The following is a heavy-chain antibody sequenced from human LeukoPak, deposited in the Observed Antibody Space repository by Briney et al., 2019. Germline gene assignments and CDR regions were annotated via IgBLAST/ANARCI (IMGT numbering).Heavy chain of an antibody. CDR3: TTDRSVGANDAFDI. CDR2: IKSKTDGGTT. CDR1: GFTFSNAW. D-gene: IGHD1-26*01. V-gene: IGHV3-15*01. J-gene: IGHJ3*02. Sequence: PGGSLRLSCAASGFTFSNAWMSWVRQAPGKGLEWVGRIKSKTDGGTTDYAAPVKGRFTISRDDSKNTLYLQMNSPKTEDTAVYYCTTDRSVGANDAFDIWGQGTMVTVSS.